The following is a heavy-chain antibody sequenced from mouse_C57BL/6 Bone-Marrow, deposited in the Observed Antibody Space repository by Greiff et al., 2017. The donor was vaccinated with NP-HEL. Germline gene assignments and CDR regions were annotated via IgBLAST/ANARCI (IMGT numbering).Heavy chain of an antibody. CDR3: ARHWYNPMYY. CDR1: GFTFSDYG. Sequence: VKVVESGGGLVQPGGSLKLSCAASGFTFSDYGMAWVRQAPGKGPEWVAIISNLAYSIYYADNVTGRFTISRENAKNTLYLEMSSLRSEDTAMYYCARHWYNPMYYWGQGNSVTVSS. V-gene: IGHV5-15*01. CDR2: ISNLAYSI. J-gene: IGHJ4*01. D-gene: IGHD1-3*01.